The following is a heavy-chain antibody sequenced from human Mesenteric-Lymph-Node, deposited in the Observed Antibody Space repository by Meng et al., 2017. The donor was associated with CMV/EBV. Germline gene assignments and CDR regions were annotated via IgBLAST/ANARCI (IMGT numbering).Heavy chain of an antibody. D-gene: IGHD3-22*01. CDR1: GGSISSSSYY. CDR3: ARVKGRRYFDY. J-gene: IGHJ4*02. V-gene: IGHV4-39*07. CDR2: IYYSGST. Sequence: SETLSLTCTVSGGSISSSSYYWGWIRQPPGKGLEWIGSIYYSGSTYYNPSLKSRVTISVDTSKNQFSLKLSSVTAADTAVYYCARVKGRRYFDYWGQGTLVTVS.